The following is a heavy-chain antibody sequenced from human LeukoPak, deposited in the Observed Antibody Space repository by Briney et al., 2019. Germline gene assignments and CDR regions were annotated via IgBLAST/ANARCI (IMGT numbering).Heavy chain of an antibody. CDR1: GASFSSYA. CDR2: GITFFDAA. CDR3: ARTRITMVRGVIGRPDYYYYYYMDV. Sequence: SVKLSCKSSGASFSSYAISWGRQPPGQGQGLVGVGITFFDAANYSQKFQGRVTITADNNTRTAYLEMSSMSSADTAVYSCARTRITMVRGVIGRPDYYYYYYMDVWGKGTTVTVSS. V-gene: IGHV1-69*06. D-gene: IGHD3-10*01. J-gene: IGHJ6*03.